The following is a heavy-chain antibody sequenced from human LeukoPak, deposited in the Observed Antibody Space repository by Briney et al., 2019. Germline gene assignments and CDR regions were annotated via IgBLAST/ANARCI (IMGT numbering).Heavy chain of an antibody. CDR1: GFTFSSYA. Sequence: GGSLRLSCAASGFTFSSYAMSWVRQAPGKGLEWVSAISGSGGHIYYADSVKGRFTSSRDNSKSTLFLQMNNLRAEDTAIYYCAKNRGTGMAFYDYWGQGTQVTVSS. J-gene: IGHJ4*02. CDR2: ISGSGGHI. CDR3: AKNRGTGMAFYDY. D-gene: IGHD5-18*01. V-gene: IGHV3-23*01.